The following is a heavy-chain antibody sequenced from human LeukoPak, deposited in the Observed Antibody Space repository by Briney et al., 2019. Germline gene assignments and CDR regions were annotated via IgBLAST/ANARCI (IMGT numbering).Heavy chain of an antibody. CDR2: ISDYNRNT. J-gene: IGHJ4*02. Sequence: ASVKVSCKASGYTFTNYGINWARLAPGQGLEWMGWISDYNRNTYYAQKLQGRVTTTTDTFTSTAYMELRGLRSDDTAVYYCARGGREYKYGRELDHWGQGTLVTVSS. CDR3: ARGGREYKYGRELDH. V-gene: IGHV1-18*01. D-gene: IGHD5-18*01. CDR1: GYTFTNYG.